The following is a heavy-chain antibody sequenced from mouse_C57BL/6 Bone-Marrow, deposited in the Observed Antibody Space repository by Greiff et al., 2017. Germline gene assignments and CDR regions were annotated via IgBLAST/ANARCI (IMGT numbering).Heavy chain of an antibody. D-gene: IGHD2-5*01. J-gene: IGHJ3*01. V-gene: IGHV14-4*01. CDR2: IDPENGDT. CDR3: TGYYSNYVFAY. Sequence: VQLQQSGAELVRPGASVKLSCTASGFNIKDDYMHWVKQRPEQGLEWIGWIDPENGDTEYAPKVQGKATITADTSSNTAYLQLSSLTSEDTAVYYCTGYYSNYVFAYWGQGTLVTVSA. CDR1: GFNIKDDY.